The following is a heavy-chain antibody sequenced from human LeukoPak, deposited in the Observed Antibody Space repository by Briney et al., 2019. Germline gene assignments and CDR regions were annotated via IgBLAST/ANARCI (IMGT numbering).Heavy chain of an antibody. CDR3: ARQSRYQLLFVEYYYYYMDV. V-gene: IGHV5-51*01. Sequence: GESLKISCKGSGYSFTSYWIGWVRQMPGKGLEWMGIIYPGDSDTRYSPSFQGQVTISADKSISTAYLQWSSLKASDTAMYYCARQSRYQLLFVEYYYYYMDVWGKGTRSPSP. J-gene: IGHJ6*03. D-gene: IGHD2-2*01. CDR2: IYPGDSDT. CDR1: GYSFTSYW.